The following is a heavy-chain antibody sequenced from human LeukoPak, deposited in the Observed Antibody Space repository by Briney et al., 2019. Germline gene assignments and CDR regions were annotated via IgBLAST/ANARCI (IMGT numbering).Heavy chain of an antibody. CDR3: TRDRSSGWHPLYYFDY. Sequence: KSGGSLRLSCTASGFTFGDYAMSWFRQAPGKGLEWVGFIRSKAYGGTTEYAASVKGRFTISRDDSKSIAYLQMNSLKTEDTAVYYCTRDRSSGWHPLYYFDYWGQGTLVTVSS. V-gene: IGHV3-49*05. CDR2: IRSKAYGGTT. CDR1: GFTFGDYA. J-gene: IGHJ4*02. D-gene: IGHD6-19*01.